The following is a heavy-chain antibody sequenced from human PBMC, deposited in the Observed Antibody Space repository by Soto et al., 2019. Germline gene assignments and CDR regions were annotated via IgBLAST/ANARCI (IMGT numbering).Heavy chain of an antibody. D-gene: IGHD6-25*01. CDR1: GLTFSNYW. V-gene: IGHV3-74*01. CDR2: IDSDGSST. CDR3: TREVSAVFDY. J-gene: IGHJ4*02. Sequence: EAQLVESGGGLVQPGGSLRLSCTASGLTFSNYWVHWVHQTPGKGLVWVSRIDSDGSSTTYADSVKGRFTISRDNAKNTLYLQMNSLRAEDTAVYYCTREVSAVFDYWGQGTLVTVSS.